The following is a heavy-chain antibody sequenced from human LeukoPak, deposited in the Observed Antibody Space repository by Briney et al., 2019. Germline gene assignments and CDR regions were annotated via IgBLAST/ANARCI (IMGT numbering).Heavy chain of an antibody. Sequence: ASVKVSCKASGYTFTDHYIHWVRQAPGQGLEWMGWINPKSGGTDYPQKFQGRVTMTRDTSISTAYMELNSLIADDTAVYYCAKGGSLLRYFDWLFEDTYFDYWGQGTLVTVSS. D-gene: IGHD3-9*01. CDR1: GYTFTDHY. J-gene: IGHJ4*02. V-gene: IGHV1-2*02. CDR3: AKGGSLLRYFDWLFEDTYFDY. CDR2: INPKSGGT.